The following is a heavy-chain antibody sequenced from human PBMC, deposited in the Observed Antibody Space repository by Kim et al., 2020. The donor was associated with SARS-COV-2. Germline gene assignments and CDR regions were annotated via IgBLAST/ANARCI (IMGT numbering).Heavy chain of an antibody. CDR1: GGTFNNYA. Sequence: SVKVSCKTSGGTFNNYAFSWVRQAPGQGLEWMGGIITIFGTTSYAQKFQGRVTITADKSTSTAHMELSSLRSEDTAVYYCAKVYGYNENYIDYWGQGTLVTVSS. V-gene: IGHV1-69*06. J-gene: IGHJ4*02. D-gene: IGHD5-12*01. CDR3: AKVYGYNENYIDY. CDR2: IITIFGTT.